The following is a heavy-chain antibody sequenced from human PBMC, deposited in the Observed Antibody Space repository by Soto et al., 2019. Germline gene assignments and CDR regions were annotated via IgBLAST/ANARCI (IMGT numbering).Heavy chain of an antibody. CDR3: ARVWCTNGVCYFYSYDHYFDY. CDR2: INHSGST. CDR1: GGSFSGYY. Sequence: SETLSLTXAVYGGSFSGYYWSWIRQPPGKGLEWIGEINHSGSTNYNPSLKSRVTISVDTSKNQFSLKLSSVTAADTAVYYCARVWCTNGVCYFYSYDHYFDYWGQGTLVTVSS. V-gene: IGHV4-34*01. J-gene: IGHJ4*02. D-gene: IGHD2-8*01.